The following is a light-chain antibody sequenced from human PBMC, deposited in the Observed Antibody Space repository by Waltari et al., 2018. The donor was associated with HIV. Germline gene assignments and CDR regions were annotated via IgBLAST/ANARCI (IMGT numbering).Light chain of an antibody. CDR2: QDK. V-gene: IGLV3-1*01. J-gene: IGLJ1*01. CDR3: QAWDRTTGV. Sequence: SFELTQPPSLSVSPGQTATISCSGEKMGEKSVSWYQQKSGQSPVVVIFQDKRRPSGISERFSSSNSGNTATLTISGTQPIDEADYYCQAWDRTTGVFGTGTKLTVL. CDR1: KMGEKS.